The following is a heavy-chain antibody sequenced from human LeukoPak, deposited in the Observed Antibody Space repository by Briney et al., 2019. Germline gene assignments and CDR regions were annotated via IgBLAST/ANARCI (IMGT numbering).Heavy chain of an antibody. CDR1: GYTFTNYG. CDR2: ISVYNGNT. CDR3: ARVGYSYGDPFDY. D-gene: IGHD5-18*01. V-gene: IGHV1-18*01. Sequence: GASVKVSCKASGYTFTNYGINWVRQVPGQGLEWMGWISVYNGNTKYAQNLQGRVTMTTDTSTSTAYMELRSLRSEDTAVYYCARVGYSYGDPFDYWGQGTLVTVSS. J-gene: IGHJ4*02.